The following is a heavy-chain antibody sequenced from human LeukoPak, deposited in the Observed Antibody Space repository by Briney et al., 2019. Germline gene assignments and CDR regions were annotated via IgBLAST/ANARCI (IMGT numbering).Heavy chain of an antibody. CDR1: GGSISSGSYY. CDR3: ARGGNLHDAFDI. Sequence: SETLSLTCTVSGGSISSGSYYWSWIRQPAGEGLEWIGRIYTSGSTNYNPSLKSRVTISVDTSKNQFSLKLSSVTAADTAVYYCARGGNLHDAFDIWGQGTMVTVSS. CDR2: IYTSGST. D-gene: IGHD6-25*01. V-gene: IGHV4-61*02. J-gene: IGHJ3*02.